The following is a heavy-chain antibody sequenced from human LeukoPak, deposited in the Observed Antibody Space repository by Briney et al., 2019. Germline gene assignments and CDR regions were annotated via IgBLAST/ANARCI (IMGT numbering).Heavy chain of an antibody. CDR3: ARDPQYYYDSSGQGNPDY. Sequence: ASVKVSCKASGYTFTSYGISWVRQAPGQGLEWMGWISAYNGNTNYAQKPQGGVTMTTDTSTSTAYMELRSLRSDDTAVYYCARDPQYYYDSSGQGNPDYWGQGTLVTVSS. V-gene: IGHV1-18*01. CDR1: GYTFTSYG. D-gene: IGHD3-22*01. J-gene: IGHJ4*02. CDR2: ISAYNGNT.